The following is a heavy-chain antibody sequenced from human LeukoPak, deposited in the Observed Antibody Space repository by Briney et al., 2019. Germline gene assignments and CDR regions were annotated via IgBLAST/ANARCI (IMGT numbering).Heavy chain of an antibody. CDR3: ARQYNWNDRYFDC. Sequence: PGGSLRLSCAASGFTVSSNYMSWVRQAPGKGLEWVSVIYSGGSTYYADSVKGRFTISRDNSKNTLYLQMNSLRAEDTAVYYCARQYNWNDRYFDCWGQGTLVTVSS. J-gene: IGHJ4*02. CDR2: IYSGGST. D-gene: IGHD1-1*01. CDR1: GFTVSSNY. V-gene: IGHV3-53*01.